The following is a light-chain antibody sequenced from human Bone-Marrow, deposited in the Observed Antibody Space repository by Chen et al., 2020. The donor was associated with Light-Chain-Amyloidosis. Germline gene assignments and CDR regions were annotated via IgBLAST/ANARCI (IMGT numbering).Light chain of an antibody. J-gene: IGLJ3*02. CDR2: RNT. Sequence: QSVLTQPPSVSGAPGQRVTISCTGSSSNIGAEYDVHWYQQLPGAAPKLLIFRNTNRPSGGPDRFSGFKSGTSASLVITGLQAEDEAYYYCQSYDSSLSAWVFGGGTKLTVL. CDR3: QSYDSSLSAWV. CDR1: SSNIGAEYD. V-gene: IGLV1-40*01.